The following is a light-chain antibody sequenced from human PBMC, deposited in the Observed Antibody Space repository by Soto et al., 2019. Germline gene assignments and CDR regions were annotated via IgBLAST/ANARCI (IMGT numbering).Light chain of an antibody. CDR2: DVS. J-gene: IGLJ3*02. CDR3: CSYAGTYTQWV. V-gene: IGLV2-11*01. CDR1: SSDVGGYNY. Sequence: QSVLTQPRSVSGSPGQSVTISCTGTSSDVGGYNYVSWYQQHPGKAPKLVIYDVSKWPSGVPDRFSGSKSGNTASLTVSGLQAEDEADYSCCSYAGTYTQWVFGGGTKLTVL.